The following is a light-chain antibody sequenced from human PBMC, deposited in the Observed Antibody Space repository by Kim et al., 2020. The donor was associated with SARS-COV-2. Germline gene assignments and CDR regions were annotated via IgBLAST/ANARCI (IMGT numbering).Light chain of an antibody. CDR3: QQSYSTPLT. Sequence: ASVGDRVTITCRASQSISSYLNWYQQKPGRAPKLLIYAASSLQSGVPSMFSVSGSGTDFTLTISSLQPEDCATYYCQQSYSTPLTFGGGTKVDIK. CDR1: QSISSY. CDR2: AAS. J-gene: IGKJ4*01. V-gene: IGKV1-39*01.